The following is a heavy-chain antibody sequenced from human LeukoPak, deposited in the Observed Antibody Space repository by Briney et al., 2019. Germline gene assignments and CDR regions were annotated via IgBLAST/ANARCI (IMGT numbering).Heavy chain of an antibody. CDR2: ISSSSSYI. Sequence: GGSLRLSCAASGFTFSSYSMNWVRQAPGKGLGWVSSISSSSSYIYYADSVKGRFTISRDNAKNSLYLQMNSLRAEDTAVYYCAREAEAVAGYFDYWGQGTLVTVSS. V-gene: IGHV3-21*01. CDR3: AREAEAVAGYFDY. D-gene: IGHD6-19*01. CDR1: GFTFSSYS. J-gene: IGHJ4*02.